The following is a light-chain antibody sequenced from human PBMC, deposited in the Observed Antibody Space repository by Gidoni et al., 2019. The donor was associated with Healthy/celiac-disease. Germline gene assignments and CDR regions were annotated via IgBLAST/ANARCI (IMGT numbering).Light chain of an antibody. CDR3: QQSYSHRT. V-gene: IGKV1-39*01. CDR2: AAS. J-gene: IGKJ1*01. CDR1: QSISSY. Sequence: DIQMTQSPSSLSASVGDRVTITFRASQSISSYLNWYQQKPGKAPKLLIYAASSLQSGVPSRFSGSGSGTDFTLTISSLQPEDFATYYCQQSYSHRTFGQGTKVEIK.